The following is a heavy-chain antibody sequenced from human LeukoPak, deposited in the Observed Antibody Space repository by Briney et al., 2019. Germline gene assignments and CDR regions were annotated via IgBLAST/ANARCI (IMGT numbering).Heavy chain of an antibody. CDR1: GFTFSSYW. Sequence: GGSLRLSCAASGFTFSSYWLHWVRQAPGKGLVWVSRINTDGSSTSYADSVKGRFTITRDNAKNTLYLQMNSMRAEDTAVYYCARGLRYYYDSSGYYYWGQGTLVTVSS. CDR2: INTDGSST. D-gene: IGHD3-22*01. CDR3: ARGLRYYYDSSGYYY. J-gene: IGHJ4*02. V-gene: IGHV3-74*01.